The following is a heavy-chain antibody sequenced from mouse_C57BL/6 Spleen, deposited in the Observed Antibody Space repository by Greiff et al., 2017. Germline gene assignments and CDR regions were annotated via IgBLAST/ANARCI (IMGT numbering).Heavy chain of an antibody. CDR1: GFTFSSYG. CDR3: ARHDYDEDDY. CDR2: ISSGGSYT. Sequence: EVKLQESGGDLVKPGGSLKLSCAASGFTFSSYGMSWVRQTPDKRLEWVATISSGGSYTYYQDSVKGRFTLSRDNAKNTLYLQMSSLKSEDTAMYYCARHDYDEDDYWGQGTTLTVAS. D-gene: IGHD2-4*01. J-gene: IGHJ2*01. V-gene: IGHV5-6*01.